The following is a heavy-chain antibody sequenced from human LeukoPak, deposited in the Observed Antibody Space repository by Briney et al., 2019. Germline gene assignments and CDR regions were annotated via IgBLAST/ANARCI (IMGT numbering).Heavy chain of an antibody. Sequence: GGSLRLSCAASGFTFINYAMSWVRQAPGKGMEWVSTISGSGGSTYYADSVKGRFTISRDNSNNTLYLQMNSLRAEDTALYYCAGSGWYSFDYWGQGTLVTVSS. V-gene: IGHV3-23*01. D-gene: IGHD6-19*01. CDR1: GFTFINYA. CDR2: ISGSGGST. J-gene: IGHJ4*02. CDR3: AGSGWYSFDY.